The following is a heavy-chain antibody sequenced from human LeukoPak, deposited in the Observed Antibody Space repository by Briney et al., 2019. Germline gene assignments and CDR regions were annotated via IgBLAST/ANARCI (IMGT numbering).Heavy chain of an antibody. Sequence: PSQTLSLTCTVSGGSISSGSYYWSWIRQPAGKGLEWIGRIYTSGSTNYNPSLKSRVTISVDTSKNQFSLKLSSVTAADTAVYYCARDSNYDILTGYPRYFDLWGRGTLVTVSS. D-gene: IGHD3-9*01. J-gene: IGHJ2*01. CDR3: ARDSNYDILTGYPRYFDL. CDR1: GGSISSGSYY. V-gene: IGHV4-61*02. CDR2: IYTSGST.